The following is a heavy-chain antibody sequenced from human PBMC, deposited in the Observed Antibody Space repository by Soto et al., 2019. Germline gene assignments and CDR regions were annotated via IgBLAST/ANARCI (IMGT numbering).Heavy chain of an antibody. V-gene: IGHV3-53*01. CDR3: ARVGTVHSYYFDY. Sequence: GGSLRLSCAASGFTVSSNYMSWVRQAPGKGLEWVSVLFSGGSTYYADSVKGRFTISRDNSKNTLYLQMNSLRVEDTAIYYCARVGTVHSYYFDYWGQGTLVTVSS. J-gene: IGHJ4*02. CDR2: LFSGGST. D-gene: IGHD1-7*01. CDR1: GFTVSSNY.